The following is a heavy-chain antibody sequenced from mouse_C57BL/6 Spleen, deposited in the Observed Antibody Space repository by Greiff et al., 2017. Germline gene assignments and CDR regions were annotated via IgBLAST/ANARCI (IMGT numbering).Heavy chain of an antibody. CDR1: GFTFSSYG. CDR3: ARHRPRYDSSSYWYFDV. CDR2: ISSGGSYT. J-gene: IGHJ1*03. V-gene: IGHV5-6*01. D-gene: IGHD1-1*01. Sequence: EVQRVESGGDLVKPGWSLKLSCAASGFTFSSYGMSWVRQTPDKRLEWVATISSGGSYTYYPDSVKGRFTISRDKAKNTLYLQMSSLKTEDTAMDYYARHRPRYDSSSYWYFDVWGTGTTLTVSS.